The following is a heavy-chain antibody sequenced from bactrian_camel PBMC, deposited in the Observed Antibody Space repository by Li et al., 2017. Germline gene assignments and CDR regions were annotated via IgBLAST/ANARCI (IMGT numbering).Heavy chain of an antibody. CDR1: GFTYNSWC. Sequence: HVQLVESGGGSVQAGGSLRLSCAVSGFTYNSWCMAWFKERELVALTANDGSADYADSAKGRFTISQDNAKNTLYLQMNSLNTEDTAMYYCAEAAGLFGGTCVDVRSVDYWGQGTQVTVS. D-gene: IGHD2*01. CDR3: AEAAGLFGGTCVDVRSVDY. J-gene: IGHJ4*01. V-gene: IGHV3S1*01. CDR2: TANDGSA.